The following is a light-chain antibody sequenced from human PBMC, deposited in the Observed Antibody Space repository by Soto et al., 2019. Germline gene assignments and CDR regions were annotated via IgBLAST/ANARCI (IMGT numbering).Light chain of an antibody. CDR1: QSISSW. CDR2: KAS. J-gene: IGKJ2*02. V-gene: IGKV1-5*03. Sequence: DIQMTQSPSTLSASVGDRVTITCRASQSISSWLAWYQQRPGKAPKVLIYKASNLGSGVPSRFSGSGSGTEFTLTLSSLQPDDFATYYCQQSNSYPCTFGQGNKLEIK. CDR3: QQSNSYPCT.